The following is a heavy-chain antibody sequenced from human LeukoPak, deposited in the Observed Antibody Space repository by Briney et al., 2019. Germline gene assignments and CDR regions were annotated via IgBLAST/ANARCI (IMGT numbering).Heavy chain of an antibody. D-gene: IGHD6-19*01. CDR3: ARDPSGSSSGWYHFDY. CDR2: ISVSGATT. CDR1: GFTFSNYA. V-gene: IGHV3-23*01. J-gene: IGHJ4*02. Sequence: GGSLRLSCAASGFTFSNYAMSWVRQTPGKGLDWVSGISVSGATTYYAYSVKGRFTISRDNSKNTLNLQMNSLRAEDTAVYYCARDPSGSSSGWYHFDYWGQGSLVTVSS.